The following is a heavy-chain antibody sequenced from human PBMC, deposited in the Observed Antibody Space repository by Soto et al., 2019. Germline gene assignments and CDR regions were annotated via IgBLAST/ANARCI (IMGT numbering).Heavy chain of an antibody. Sequence: PSETLSLTCTVSGGSISSYYWSWIRQPPGKGLEWIGYIYFSGSTNYNPSLKSRVTISVDTSNNKFSLKLSSVTAAATAVYYCAKDDPPDYGDAYVRWGQGTLVTVS. D-gene: IGHD4-17*01. CDR1: GGSISSYY. CDR2: IYFSGST. V-gene: IGHV4-59*01. J-gene: IGHJ4*02. CDR3: AKDDPPDYGDAYVR.